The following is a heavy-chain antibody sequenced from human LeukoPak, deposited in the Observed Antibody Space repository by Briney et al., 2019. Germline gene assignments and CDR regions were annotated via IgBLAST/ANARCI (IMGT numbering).Heavy chain of an antibody. D-gene: IGHD5-18*01. V-gene: IGHV5-51*01. J-gene: IGHJ4*02. CDR1: GYSFTSYW. CDR2: IYPGDSDT. CDR3: ARTVLAVDTAMAIDY. Sequence: GESLKISCKVSGYSFTSYWIGWVRQMPGKGLEWMGIIYPGDSDTRYSPSFQGQVTISADKSISTAYLQWSSLKASDTAMYYCARTVLAVDTAMAIDYWGQGTLVTVSS.